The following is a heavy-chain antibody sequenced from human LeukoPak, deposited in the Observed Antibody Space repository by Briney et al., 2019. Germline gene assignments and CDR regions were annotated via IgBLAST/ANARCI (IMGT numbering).Heavy chain of an antibody. V-gene: IGHV3-33*06. CDR1: GFAFNDFA. Sequence: GRSLTLSCAASGFAFNDFAMYWVRQAPGKALDWVALIRRHGSHKYYAHSIKGRFTISRDNSKNTLYLQMSSLRAEDTAVYYCAKSSIMFAAGRLGSIDFWGQGTLVTVSS. CDR3: AKSSIMFAAGRLGSIDF. D-gene: IGHD3-16*01. CDR2: IRRHGSHK. J-gene: IGHJ4*02.